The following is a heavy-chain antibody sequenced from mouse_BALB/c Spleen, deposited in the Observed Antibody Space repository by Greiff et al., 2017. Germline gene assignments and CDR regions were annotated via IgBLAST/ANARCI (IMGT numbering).Heavy chain of an antibody. D-gene: IGHD3-2*02. CDR3: VRQADFDY. Sequence: DVQLVESGGGLVQPKGSLKLSCAASGFTFNTYAMNWVRQAPGKGLEWVARIRSKSNNYATYYADSVKDRFTISRDDSQSMLYLQMNNLKTEDTAMYYCVRQADFDYWGQGTTLTVSS. V-gene: IGHV10-1*02. CDR2: IRSKSNNYAT. J-gene: IGHJ2*01. CDR1: GFTFNTYA.